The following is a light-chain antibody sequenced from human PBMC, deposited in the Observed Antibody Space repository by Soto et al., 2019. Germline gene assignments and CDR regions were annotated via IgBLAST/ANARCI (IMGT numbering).Light chain of an antibody. J-gene: IGLJ1*01. V-gene: IGLV2-18*02. Sequence: QSGLTQPPSVSGSPGQSVTISCTGTSSDVGSYNGVSWYQQPPGTAPRLIIYEGSTRPSGVPDRFSGSKSGNTASLTISGLQAEDEADYYCNSYTLSGTYVFGTGTKVTVL. CDR3: NSYTLSGTYV. CDR2: EGS. CDR1: SSDVGSYNG.